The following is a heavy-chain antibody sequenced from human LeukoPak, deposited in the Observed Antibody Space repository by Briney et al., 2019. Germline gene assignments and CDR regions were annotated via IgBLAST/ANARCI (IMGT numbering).Heavy chain of an antibody. CDR2: IYYSGST. J-gene: IGHJ4*02. Sequence: PSETLSLTCSVSGGSSSNYYWSWIRQPPGRGLEWIGYIYYSGSTNSNASLKSRVTIFVDPSKNQFSLKLSSVTAADTAVYYCARGANWGSPDYWGQGTLVTVSS. CDR3: ARGANWGSPDY. CDR1: GGSSSNYY. V-gene: IGHV4-59*01. D-gene: IGHD7-27*01.